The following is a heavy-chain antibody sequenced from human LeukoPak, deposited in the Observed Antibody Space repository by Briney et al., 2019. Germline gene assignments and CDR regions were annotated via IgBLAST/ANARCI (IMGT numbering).Heavy chain of an antibody. V-gene: IGHV4-39*07. CDR1: GGSISSSSYY. J-gene: IGHJ6*04. CDR3: ARDSPYYYGSGSYYEDV. Sequence: PSETLSLTCTVSGGSISSSSYYWGWIRQPPGKGLEWIGSICYSGSTYYNPSLKSRVTISVDTSKNQFSLKLSSVTAADTAVYYCARDSPYYYGSGSYYEDVWGKGTTVTVSS. CDR2: ICYSGST. D-gene: IGHD3-10*01.